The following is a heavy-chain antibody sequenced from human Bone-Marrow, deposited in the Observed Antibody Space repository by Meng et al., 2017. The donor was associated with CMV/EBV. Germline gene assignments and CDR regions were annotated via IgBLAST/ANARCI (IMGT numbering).Heavy chain of an antibody. D-gene: IGHD7-27*01. CDR1: GGTFSSYT. CDR2: IIPILGIA. J-gene: IGHJ4*02. Sequence: SVKVSCKASGGTFSSYTISWVRQAPGQGLEWMGRIIPILGIANYAQKFQGRVTITADKSTSTAYMELSSLRAEDTAVYYCAKDPNWPYYFDYWGQGTLVTVSS. V-gene: IGHV1-69*04. CDR3: AKDPNWPYYFDY.